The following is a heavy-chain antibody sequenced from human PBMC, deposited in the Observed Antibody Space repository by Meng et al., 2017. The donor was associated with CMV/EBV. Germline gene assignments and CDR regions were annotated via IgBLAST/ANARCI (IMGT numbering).Heavy chain of an antibody. CDR2: INHSGGT. V-gene: IGHV4-34*01. J-gene: IGHJ4*02. Sequence: GSLRLSCAVYGGSFSGYYWSWIRQPPGKGLEWIGEINHSGGTNYNPSLKSRVTISVDTSKNQFSLKLSSVTAADTAVYYCARGRGLRMTTIDYWGQGTLVTVSS. CDR1: GGSFSGYY. CDR3: ARGRGLRMTTIDY. D-gene: IGHD4-11*01.